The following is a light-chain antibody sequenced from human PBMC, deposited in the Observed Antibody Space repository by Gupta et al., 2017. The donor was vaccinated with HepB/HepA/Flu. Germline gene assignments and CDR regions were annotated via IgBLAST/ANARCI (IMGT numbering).Light chain of an antibody. Sequence: EIVLTQSPATLSLSPGERATLSCRASQSVSSYLAWYQQKPGQAPRLLIYDASNRATDIPARFSGSGSGTGFTLTISSLEPEDFAVYYCQQRSNWPPTFGQGTRLEIK. V-gene: IGKV3-11*01. CDR1: QSVSSY. J-gene: IGKJ5*01. CDR3: QQRSNWPPT. CDR2: DAS.